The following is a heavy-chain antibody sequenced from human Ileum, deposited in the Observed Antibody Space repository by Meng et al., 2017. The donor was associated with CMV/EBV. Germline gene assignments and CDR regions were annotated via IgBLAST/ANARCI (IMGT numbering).Heavy chain of an antibody. Sequence: QIQLQGACHSLLQHSETLSRTCTVAGGSLTSYYWTWIRQPAGKVLEWIGRIHPTGTTDDNPSLSSRVSMSLDKSKNQFSLKLTSVTAADTAVYYCARAAARGVPVDLWGQGTLVTVSS. V-gene: IGHV4-4*07. CDR1: GGSLTSYY. CDR3: ARAAARGVPVDL. CDR2: IHPTGTT. J-gene: IGHJ5*02. D-gene: IGHD3-10*01.